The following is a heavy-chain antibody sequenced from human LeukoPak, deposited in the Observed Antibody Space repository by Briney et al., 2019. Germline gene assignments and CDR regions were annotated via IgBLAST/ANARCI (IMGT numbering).Heavy chain of an antibody. J-gene: IGHJ4*02. CDR3: AKEKNSGYYYHFDY. Sequence: TGGSLRLSCAASGFTFTNFGMSWVRQAPGKGLEWVSAVSVGGGSTFYADSVKGRFTISRDNSKNTVYLQMNSLRAEDTAIYYCAKEKNSGYYYHFDYGGQGTLVTVSS. CDR1: GFTFTNFG. CDR2: VSVGGGST. D-gene: IGHD3-22*01. V-gene: IGHV3-23*01.